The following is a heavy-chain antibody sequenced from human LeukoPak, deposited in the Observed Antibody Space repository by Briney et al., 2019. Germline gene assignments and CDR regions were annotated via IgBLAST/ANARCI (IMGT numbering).Heavy chain of an antibody. D-gene: IGHD3-16*01. CDR3: AGDGGGGDLVDWLENAFDI. J-gene: IGHJ3*02. V-gene: IGHV1-58*01. CDR2: IVVGSGNT. Sequence: SVKVSCKASGFTFTSSTVQWVRQARGQRLEWIGWIVVGSGNTNYAQKFQGGVTITADESTSTAYMELSSLRSEDTAVYYCAGDGGGGDLVDWLENAFDIWGQGTMVTVSP. CDR1: GFTFTSST.